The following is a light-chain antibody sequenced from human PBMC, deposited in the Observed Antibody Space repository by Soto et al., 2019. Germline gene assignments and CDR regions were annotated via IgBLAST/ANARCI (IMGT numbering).Light chain of an antibody. V-gene: IGLV1-47*02. CDR1: SSDIGAYDY. CDR2: SNN. J-gene: IGLJ1*01. CDR3: AAWDDSLSALV. Sequence: QSVLTQPASLSGSPGQSITISCTGTSSDIGAYDYVSWFQQHPGKAPKLLIYSNNQRPSGVPDRFSGSKSGTSASLAVSGLQSDDEADYYCAAWDDSLSALVFGTGTKVTVL.